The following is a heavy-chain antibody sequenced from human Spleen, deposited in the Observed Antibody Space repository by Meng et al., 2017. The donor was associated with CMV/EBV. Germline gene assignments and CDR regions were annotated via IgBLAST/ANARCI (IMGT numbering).Heavy chain of an antibody. V-gene: IGHV1-8*01. CDR3: ARTQSYYGSGTYNWFDP. CDR1: GYLFTSYD. CDR2: MNPNSGQT. Sequence: QVLLGQSGAEVKKPGASVKVSCRTSGYLFTSYDINWVRQATGQGLEWMGWMNPNSGQTDYAKKFQGRVSFTRNTSMRTAYMELSSLRSEDTAVYFCARTQSYYGSGTYNWFDPWGQGTLVTVSS. D-gene: IGHD3-10*01. J-gene: IGHJ5*02.